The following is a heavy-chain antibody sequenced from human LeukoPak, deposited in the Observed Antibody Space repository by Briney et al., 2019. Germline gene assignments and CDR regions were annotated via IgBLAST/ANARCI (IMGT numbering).Heavy chain of an antibody. V-gene: IGHV3-7*01. CDR3: ARESYYYGSGAFDP. D-gene: IGHD3-10*01. CDR1: GFTFTDYW. Sequence: GGSLRLSCVGTGFTFTDYWMSWVRQAPGKGPEWVANIKQDGSEEYYVDSVKGRFTISRDNAQKSVYLRMNSLRADDSAVYYCARESYYYGSGAFDPWGQGTLVTVSS. J-gene: IGHJ5*02. CDR2: IKQDGSEE.